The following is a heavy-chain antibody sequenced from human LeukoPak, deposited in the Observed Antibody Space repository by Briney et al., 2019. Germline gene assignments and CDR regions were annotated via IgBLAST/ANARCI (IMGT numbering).Heavy chain of an antibody. J-gene: IGHJ4*02. D-gene: IGHD6-19*01. CDR2: ISHEGSYQ. CDR3: ARTREQWQVLDY. CDR1: GFSFGSYG. Sequence: QTGGSLRLSCAASGFSFGSYGIHWVRQAPGKGLEWVAVISHEGSYQNYADSVKGRFTISRDNSKNRVFLQMNSLSAEDTGVYYCARTREQWQVLDYWGQGTLVTVSS. V-gene: IGHV3-30*03.